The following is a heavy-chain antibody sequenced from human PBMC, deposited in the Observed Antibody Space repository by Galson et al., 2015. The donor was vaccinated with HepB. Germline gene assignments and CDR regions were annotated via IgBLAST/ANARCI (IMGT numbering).Heavy chain of an antibody. CDR2: IRSKTYGETT. CDR3: TRDSGSYLLYYMDV. V-gene: IGHV3-49*03. J-gene: IGHJ6*03. CDR1: GFTFEDYA. D-gene: IGHD3-10*01. Sequence: SLRLSCAASGFTFEDYAMHWFRQAPGKGLEWVGFIRSKTYGETTEYAASVKGRFSISRDDSKSVAHLQMNSLKTEDTAVYYCTRDSGSYLLYYMDVWGKGTTVTVSS.